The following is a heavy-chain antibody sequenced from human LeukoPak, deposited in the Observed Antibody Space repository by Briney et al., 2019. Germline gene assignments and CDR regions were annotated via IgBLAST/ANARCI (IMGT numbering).Heavy chain of an antibody. Sequence: SVTVSCQPSLGTFRNYAIRWVRQAPGQGLEWMGGIIPIFGTANYAQKFQGRVTITADESTSTAYMELSSLRSEDTAVYYCARGGELSEGAFDYWGQGTLVTVSS. J-gene: IGHJ4*02. D-gene: IGHD1-26*01. CDR2: IIPIFGTA. V-gene: IGHV1-69*01. CDR1: LGTFRNYA. CDR3: ARGGELSEGAFDY.